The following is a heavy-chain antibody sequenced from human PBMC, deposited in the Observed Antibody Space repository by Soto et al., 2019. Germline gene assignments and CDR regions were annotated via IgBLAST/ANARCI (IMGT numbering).Heavy chain of an antibody. CDR3: ATARHCSSDACPAAE. CDR2: IGPNPANT. D-gene: IGHD2-2*01. V-gene: IGHV3-23*01. Sequence: LRLSCAASGFTFSTSGMLWVRQPPGEGLEWVSAIGPNPANTKYTDSVKGRFTISRDNSKNTVFLQMGSLRAEDTALYYCATARHCSSDACPAAEWGQGTLVTVSS. CDR1: GFTFSTSG. J-gene: IGHJ4*02.